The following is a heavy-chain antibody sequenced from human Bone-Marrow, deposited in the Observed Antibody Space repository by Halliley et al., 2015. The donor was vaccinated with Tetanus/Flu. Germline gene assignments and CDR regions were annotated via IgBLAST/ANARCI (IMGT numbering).Heavy chain of an antibody. J-gene: IGHJ4*02. CDR3: ARGAVGYYVGPYFDF. CDR2: IYRDGNT. CDR1: DGSVSSSGNC. D-gene: IGHD3-22*01. Sequence: TLSLTCTVSDGSVSSSGNCWGWIRQPPGKGLEWIANIYRDGNTYYNPSLKSRVTISLDTSKNQFSLRLTSVTAADTAVYYCARGAVGYYVGPYFDFWAQGILVTVSS. V-gene: IGHV4-39*01.